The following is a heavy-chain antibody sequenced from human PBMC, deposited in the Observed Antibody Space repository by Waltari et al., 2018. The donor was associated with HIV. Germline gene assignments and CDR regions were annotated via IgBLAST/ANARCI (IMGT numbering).Heavy chain of an antibody. Sequence: QVQLVQSGAEVKKPGASVKVSCQASGYTFTSYDNNWVRPATGQGLEWMGWMNPNSGNTGYAQKFQGRVTMTRNTSISTAYMELSSLRSEDTAVYYCARRRRYRAYYFDYWGQGTLVTVSS. J-gene: IGHJ4*02. D-gene: IGHD1-26*01. CDR1: GYTFTSYD. CDR2: MNPNSGNT. V-gene: IGHV1-8*01. CDR3: ARRRRYRAYYFDY.